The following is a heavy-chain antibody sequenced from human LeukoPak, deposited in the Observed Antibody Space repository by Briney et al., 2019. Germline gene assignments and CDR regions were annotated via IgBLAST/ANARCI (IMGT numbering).Heavy chain of an antibody. CDR3: AGDQTGRFDY. V-gene: IGHV4-39*02. D-gene: IGHD7-27*01. Sequence: SETLSLTCTVSGGSISSSDYYWGWVRQPPGKGLEWIGSIFYSGAAHCNPSLKSRVTISVDTSNNQFSLMLSSVTAADTAVYYCAGDQTGRFDYWGQGTLVTVSS. CDR1: GGSISSSDYY. J-gene: IGHJ4*02. CDR2: IFYSGAA.